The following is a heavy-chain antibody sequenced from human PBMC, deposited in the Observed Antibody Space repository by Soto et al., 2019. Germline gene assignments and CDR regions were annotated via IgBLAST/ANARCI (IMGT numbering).Heavy chain of an antibody. CDR1: GFTLSAYW. CDR3: PRDVSPGSSSLYLDAFDI. CDR2: INRDGSKK. Sequence: EVQLEESGGDLVQPGGSLRLSCAASGFTLSAYWMSWVREAPGKGLEWVANINRDGSKKSYLDSVRGRFTISRDNVATSLYLQMDSLRADDTALYYCPRDVSPGSSSLYLDAFDIWGQGTMVTVSS. D-gene: IGHD6-13*01. V-gene: IGHV3-7*05. J-gene: IGHJ3*02.